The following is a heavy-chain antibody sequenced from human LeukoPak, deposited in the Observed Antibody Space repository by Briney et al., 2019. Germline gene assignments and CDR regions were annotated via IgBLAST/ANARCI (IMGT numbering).Heavy chain of an antibody. CDR2: ISGSGGRT. CDR1: GFTFSSYV. J-gene: IGHJ4*02. V-gene: IGHV3-23*01. D-gene: IGHD4-23*01. CDR3: AKAEYSVVTSVPDY. Sequence: GGSLRLSCAASGFTFSSYVMSWVRQAPGKGLEWVSAISGSGGRTDYADSVKGRFTISRDNSKNTLYLQMNSLRAEDTAVYYCAKAEYSVVTSVPDYWGQGTLVTVSS.